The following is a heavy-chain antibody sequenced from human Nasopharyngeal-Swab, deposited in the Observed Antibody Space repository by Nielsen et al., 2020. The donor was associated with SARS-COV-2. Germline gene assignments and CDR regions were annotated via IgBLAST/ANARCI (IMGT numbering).Heavy chain of an antibody. CDR3: ATAYNGNYYWDY. D-gene: IGHD1-7*01. Sequence: GESLKISCKGSGSSFSSCWIGWVRQMPGKGLEWMGIMYPRDSDTRYSPSFQGQVTISADKSISTAYLQWSSLKASDTAMYYCATAYNGNYYWDYWGQGTLVTVSS. CDR2: MYPRDSDT. V-gene: IGHV5-51*01. CDR1: GSSFSSCW. J-gene: IGHJ4*02.